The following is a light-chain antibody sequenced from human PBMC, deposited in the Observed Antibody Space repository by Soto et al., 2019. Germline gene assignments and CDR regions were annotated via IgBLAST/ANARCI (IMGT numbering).Light chain of an antibody. J-gene: IGKJ5*01. CDR2: GIS. CDR1: QSVDSN. Sequence: EIVMTHSPGTLSLSPGETDTLSCRASQSVDSNYLAWYQQKPGQAPRLLVYGISTRATDIPARFSGSGSGTEFTLTISSLQSEDFGIYYCQQHSKWPITFGQGTRLEIK. CDR3: QQHSKWPIT. V-gene: IGKV3-15*01.